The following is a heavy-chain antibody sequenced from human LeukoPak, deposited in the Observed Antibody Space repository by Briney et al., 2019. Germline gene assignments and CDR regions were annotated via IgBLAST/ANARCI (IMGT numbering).Heavy chain of an antibody. J-gene: IGHJ4*02. Sequence: SETLSLTCTVSGGSISSGDYYWSWIRQPPGKGLEWIGYIYYSGSTYYNPSLKSRVTISVDTSKNQFSLKLSSVTAADTAVYYCARFIAAAGTGIDYWGQGTLVTVSS. V-gene: IGHV4-30-4*01. CDR1: GGSISSGDYY. CDR3: ARFIAAAGTGIDY. CDR2: IYYSGST. D-gene: IGHD6-13*01.